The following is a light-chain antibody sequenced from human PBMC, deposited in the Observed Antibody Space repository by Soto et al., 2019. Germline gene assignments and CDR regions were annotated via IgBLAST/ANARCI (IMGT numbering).Light chain of an antibody. V-gene: IGKV1-39*01. Sequence: DIQMTQSPSSLSASVGDRVTITCRASQSISNYLNWYQQKPGKAPKLLIYAASSMQSGVPSRFSGSGSETYFTLTISSLQHDESANYYCQQSFSPRWTFGQGTKVEV. CDR1: QSISNY. CDR3: QQSFSPRWT. CDR2: AAS. J-gene: IGKJ1*01.